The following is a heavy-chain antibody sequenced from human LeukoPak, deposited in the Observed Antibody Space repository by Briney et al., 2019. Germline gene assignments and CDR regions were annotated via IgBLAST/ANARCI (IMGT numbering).Heavy chain of an antibody. D-gene: IGHD4-23*01. J-gene: IGHJ4*02. V-gene: IGHV4-34*01. CDR1: GFTLSSYW. CDR2: INHSGST. Sequence: PGGSLRLSCAASGFTLSSYWMSWVRQAPGKGLEWIGEINHSGSTNYNPSLKSRVTISVDTSKNQFSLKLSSVTAADTAVYYCARVLKTYGGNPSPEDYWGQGTLVTVSS. CDR3: ARVLKTYGGNPSPEDY.